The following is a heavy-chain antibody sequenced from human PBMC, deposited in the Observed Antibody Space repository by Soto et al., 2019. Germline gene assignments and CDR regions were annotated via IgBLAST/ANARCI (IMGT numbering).Heavy chain of an antibody. J-gene: IGHJ4*02. V-gene: IGHV1-69*01. D-gene: IGHD4-17*01. Sequence: QVQLVQSGAEVKKPGSSVKVSCKASGVTINSLAVTWVRQAPGQGFQWLGGITPLFETTNYAQNFQGRVTITADDSTTTSYMELRGLASEDTAVYYCARGYGGYFDDWGQGTLVIVSS. CDR3: ARGYGGYFDD. CDR2: ITPLFETT. CDR1: GVTINSLA.